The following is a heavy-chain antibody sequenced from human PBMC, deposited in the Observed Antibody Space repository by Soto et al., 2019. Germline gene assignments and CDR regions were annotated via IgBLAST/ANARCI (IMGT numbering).Heavy chain of an antibody. D-gene: IGHD1-26*01. V-gene: IGHV1-69*14. J-gene: IGHJ5*02. Sequence: VQLTQSEAQLKQPGSSMKVSCQTSGYNFELYSLNWVRQVPGLRPEWLGGVLPLYNKATYPPQFQGRVTINADSSTKTVSLKMTSLRSDDSGIYFCARDQGGSLLSTWFDIWGPGTPVTVS. CDR1: GYNFELYS. CDR2: VLPLYNKA. CDR3: ARDQGGSLLSTWFDI.